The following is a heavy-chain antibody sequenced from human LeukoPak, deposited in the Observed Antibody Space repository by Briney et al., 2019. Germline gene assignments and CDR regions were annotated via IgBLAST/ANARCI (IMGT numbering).Heavy chain of an antibody. CDR1: GFTVSSNY. CDR3: TSRMATTGASWFDP. CDR2: IRSKAYGGTT. Sequence: GGSLRLSCAASGFTVSSNYMSWVRQAPGKGLVWVGFIRSKAYGGTTEYAASVRGRFTISRDDSQSIAYLQVNSLKTEDTAVYYCTSRMATTGASWFDPWGQGTLVTVSS. V-gene: IGHV3-49*04. D-gene: IGHD6-13*01. J-gene: IGHJ5*02.